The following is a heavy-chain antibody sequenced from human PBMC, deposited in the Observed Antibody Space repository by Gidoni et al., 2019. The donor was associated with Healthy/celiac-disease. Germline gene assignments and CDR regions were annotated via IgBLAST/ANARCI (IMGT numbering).Heavy chain of an antibody. CDR2: IYYSGST. J-gene: IGHJ6*02. CDR3: ARDNYYDSSYGMDV. D-gene: IGHD3-22*01. Sequence: QVQLQESGPGLVKPSETLSLTFTLSGGSISSYYWSWIRQPPGKGLEWIGYIYYSGSTNYNPSLKSRVTISVDTSKNQFSLKLSSVTAADTAVYYCARDNYYDSSYGMDVWGQGTTVTVSS. CDR1: GGSISSYY. V-gene: IGHV4-59*01.